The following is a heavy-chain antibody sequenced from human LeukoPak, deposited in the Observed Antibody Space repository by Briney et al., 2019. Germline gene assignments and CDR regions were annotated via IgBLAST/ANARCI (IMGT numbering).Heavy chain of an antibody. CDR2: IRYDGSNK. CDR1: GFTFSSYG. V-gene: IGHV3-30*02. D-gene: IGHD5-18*01. Sequence: GGSLRLSCAASGFTFSSYGMHWVRQAPGKGLEWVAFIRYDGSNKYYADSVKGRFTISRDNSKNTLHLQMNSLRAEDTAVYYRAKDPGIQLWLGYFDYWGQGTLVTVSS. J-gene: IGHJ4*02. CDR3: AKDPGIQLWLGYFDY.